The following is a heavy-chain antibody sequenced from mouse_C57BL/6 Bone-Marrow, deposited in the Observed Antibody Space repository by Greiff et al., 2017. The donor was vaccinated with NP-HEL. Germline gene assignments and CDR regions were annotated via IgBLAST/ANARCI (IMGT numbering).Heavy chain of an antibody. D-gene: IGHD1-1*01. CDR3: ARKNYYGSSFDY. V-gene: IGHV1-64*01. J-gene: IGHJ2*01. Sequence: VKLQQPGAELVKPGASVKLSCKASGYTFTSYWMHWVKQRPGQGLEWIGMIHPNSGSTNYNEKFKSKATLTVDKSSSTAYMQLSSLTSEDSAVYYCARKNYYGSSFDYWGQGTTLTVSS. CDR2: IHPNSGST. CDR1: GYTFTSYW.